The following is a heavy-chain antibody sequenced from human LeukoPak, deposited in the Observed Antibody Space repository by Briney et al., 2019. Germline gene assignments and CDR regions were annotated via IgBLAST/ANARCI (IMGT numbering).Heavy chain of an antibody. J-gene: IGHJ4*02. D-gene: IGHD5-24*01. V-gene: IGHV3-11*04. CDR1: GFTFSDYY. Sequence: GGSLRLSCAASGFTFSDYYMSWIRQAPGKGLEWVSYISSSGSTIYYADSVKGRFTISRDNAKSSLYLQMNSLRTEDKAVYYCARYGIEMATNRIDYWGQGTLVTVSS. CDR3: ARYGIEMATNRIDY. CDR2: ISSSGSTI.